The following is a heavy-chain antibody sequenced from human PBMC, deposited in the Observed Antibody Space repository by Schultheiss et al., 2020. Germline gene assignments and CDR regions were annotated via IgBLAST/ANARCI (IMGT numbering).Heavy chain of an antibody. CDR3: ASGSGWYFDY. D-gene: IGHD6-19*01. Sequence: SETLSLTCTVSGGSISSSSYYWGWIRQPPGKGLEWIGSIYYSGSTYYNPSLKSRVTISVDTSKNQFSLKLSSVTAADTAVYYCASGSGWYFDYWGQGTRVTVSS. V-gene: IGHV4-39*01. CDR2: IYYSGST. J-gene: IGHJ4*02. CDR1: GGSISSSSYY.